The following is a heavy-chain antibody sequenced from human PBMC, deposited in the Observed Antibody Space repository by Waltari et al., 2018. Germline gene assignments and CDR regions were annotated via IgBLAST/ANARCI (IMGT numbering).Heavy chain of an antibody. J-gene: IGHJ3*02. CDR2: MNSNSGNT. D-gene: IGHD3-10*01. V-gene: IGHV1-8*01. CDR3: ARPVRGRPDAFDI. Sequence: QVQLVQSGAEVKKPGASVKVTCKASGYTFTSNDINWVRQATGQGLEWMGWMNSNSGNTGYAQKFQGRVTMTRNTSISTAYIELSSLRSEDTAVYYCARPVRGRPDAFDIWGQGTMVTVSS. CDR1: GYTFTSND.